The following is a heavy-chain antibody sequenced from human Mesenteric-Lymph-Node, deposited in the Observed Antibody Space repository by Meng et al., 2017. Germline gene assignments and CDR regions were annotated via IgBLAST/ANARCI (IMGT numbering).Heavy chain of an antibody. CDR3: AKDYKVH. Sequence: EVQLLESGGGLVQPGGSLRLSCAASVFNFSSDAMSWVRQDPGKGLEWGSAMSGSGGSTYYADSVKGRFTISRDNSKNTLYLQMNSLRAEDTAVYYCAKDYKVHWGQGTLVTVSS. D-gene: IGHD3-10*01. CDR2: MSGSGGST. V-gene: IGHV3-23*01. CDR1: VFNFSSDA. J-gene: IGHJ4*02.